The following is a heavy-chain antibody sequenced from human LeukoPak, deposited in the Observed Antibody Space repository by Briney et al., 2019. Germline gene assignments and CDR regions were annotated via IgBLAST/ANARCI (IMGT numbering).Heavy chain of an antibody. CDR1: GGSISSYY. J-gene: IGHJ5*02. CDR2: IYYSGST. V-gene: IGHV4-59*01. CDR3: ARGDCSSTSCYTRRYWFDP. D-gene: IGHD2-2*02. Sequence: PSETLSLTCTVSGGSISSYYWSWIRQPPGKGLEWIGYIYYSGSTNYNPSLKSRVTISVDTSKNHSSLKLSSVTAADTAVYYCARGDCSSTSCYTRRYWFDPWGQGTLVTVSS.